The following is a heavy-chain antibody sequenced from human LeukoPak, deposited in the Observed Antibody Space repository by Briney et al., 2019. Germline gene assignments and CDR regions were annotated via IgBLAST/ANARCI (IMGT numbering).Heavy chain of an antibody. D-gene: IGHD3-16*02. J-gene: IGHJ3*02. Sequence: GGSLRLSCAASGFTFSSYAMSWVRQAPGKGLEWVSAISGSGGSTYYADSVKGRFTISRDNSKNTLYLQMNSLRAEDTAVYYCAKAGTLRLGELSLGAFDIWGQGTMVTVSS. CDR1: GFTFSSYA. V-gene: IGHV3-23*01. CDR3: AKAGTLRLGELSLGAFDI. CDR2: ISGSGGST.